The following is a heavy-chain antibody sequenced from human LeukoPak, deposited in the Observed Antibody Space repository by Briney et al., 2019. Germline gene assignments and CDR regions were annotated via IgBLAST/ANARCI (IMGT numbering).Heavy chain of an antibody. D-gene: IGHD3-9*01. CDR3: ARVPYYDILTGTRGYYFDC. J-gene: IGHJ4*02. CDR1: GGSISSGGYS. CDR2: IYHSGST. V-gene: IGHV4-30-2*01. Sequence: ASETLSLTCAVSGGSISSGGYSWSWIRQPPGKGLEWIGYIYHSGSTYYNPSLKSRVTISVDRSKNQFSLKLSSVTAADTAVYYCARVPYYDILTGTRGYYFDCWGQGTLVTVSS.